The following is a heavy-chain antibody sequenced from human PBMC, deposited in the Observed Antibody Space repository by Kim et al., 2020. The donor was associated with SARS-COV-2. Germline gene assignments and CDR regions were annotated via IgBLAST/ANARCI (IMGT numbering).Heavy chain of an antibody. Sequence: GGSLRLSCAASGFTFSSYWMSWVRQAPGKGLEWVANIKQDGSEKYYVDSVKGRFTISRDNAKNSLYLQMNSLRAEDTAVYYCARDVDSSSWYARFDPWGQGTLVTVSS. CDR3: ARDVDSSSWYARFDP. J-gene: IGHJ5*02. D-gene: IGHD6-13*01. V-gene: IGHV3-7*03. CDR1: GFTFSSYW. CDR2: IKQDGSEK.